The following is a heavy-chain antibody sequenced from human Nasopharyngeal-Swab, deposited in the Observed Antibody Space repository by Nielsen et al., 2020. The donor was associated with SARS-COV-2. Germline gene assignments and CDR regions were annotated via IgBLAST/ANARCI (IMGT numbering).Heavy chain of an antibody. V-gene: IGHV1-8*01. D-gene: IGHD3-10*01. CDR2: MNPNSGNT. CDR1: GYTFTSYD. CDR3: ARSRRSNYYGSGSYYNIKTDAFDI. J-gene: IGHJ3*02. Sequence: ASVKVSCKASGYTFTSYDINWVRQATGQGLEWMGWMNPNSGNTGYAQKFQGRVTMTRNTSISTAYMELSSLRSEDTAVYYRARSRRSNYYGSGSYYNIKTDAFDIWGQGTMVTVSS.